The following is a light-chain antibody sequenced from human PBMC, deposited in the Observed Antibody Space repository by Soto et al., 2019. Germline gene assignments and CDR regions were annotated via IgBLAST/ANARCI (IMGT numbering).Light chain of an antibody. V-gene: IGKV3-20*01. CDR2: GAS. CDR3: QQYGSSRWT. Sequence: EIVLTQSPGTLSLSPGERATLSCRASQSVSSSYLAWYQQKPGQAPRLLIYGASSRATGIPDRFSGSGSGTDSTLTISRLEPEDFAVYYCQQYGSSRWTFGQGTKLEIK. J-gene: IGKJ2*02. CDR1: QSVSSSY.